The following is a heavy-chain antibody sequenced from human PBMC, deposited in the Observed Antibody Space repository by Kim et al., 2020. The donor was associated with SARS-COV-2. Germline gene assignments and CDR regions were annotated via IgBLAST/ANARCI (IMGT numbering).Heavy chain of an antibody. Sequence: GGSLRLSCSASGFVFSSYSMHWVRQAPSKGLEWVAFISYDGSIKYYADSVKGRFTISRDTSKNRLFLQMNSLGAEDTAVWYCARGTGRTSGWYVGEDYWGQGTLVTVSS. J-gene: IGHJ4*02. V-gene: IGHV3-30*04. CDR1: GFVFSSYS. D-gene: IGHD6-19*01. CDR2: ISYDGSIK. CDR3: ARGTGRTSGWYVGEDY.